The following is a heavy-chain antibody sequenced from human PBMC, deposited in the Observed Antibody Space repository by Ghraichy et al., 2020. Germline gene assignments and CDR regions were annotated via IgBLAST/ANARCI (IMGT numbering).Heavy chain of an antibody. D-gene: IGHD2-2*02. CDR2: IYHSGST. CDR3: ARAGGDIVVVPAAIAFDI. Sequence: SETLSLTCAVSGGSISSSNWWSWVRQPPGKGLEWIGEIYHSGSTNYNPSLKSRVTISVDKSKNQFSLKLSSVTAADTAVYYCARAGGDIVVVPAAIAFDIWGQGTMVTVSS. V-gene: IGHV4-4*02. CDR1: GGSISSSNW. J-gene: IGHJ3*02.